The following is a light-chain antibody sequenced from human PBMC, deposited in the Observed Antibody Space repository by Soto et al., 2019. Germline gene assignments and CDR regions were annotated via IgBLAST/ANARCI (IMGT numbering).Light chain of an antibody. CDR2: DVS. Sequence: QSASVSGSPGQSITIYCTGGSGAISPYDYVTWYQQHPGQDPKRNIYDVSNRHAGVSNRCSVAKSGNTPSLTISGLHAEDEAEYYSSSYTHGATLIIFGGGTKLTVL. J-gene: IGLJ2*01. CDR3: SSYTHGATLII. CDR1: SGAISPYDY. V-gene: IGLV2-14*01.